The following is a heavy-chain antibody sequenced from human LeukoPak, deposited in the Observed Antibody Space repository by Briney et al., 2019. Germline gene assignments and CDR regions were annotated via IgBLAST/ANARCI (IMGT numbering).Heavy chain of an antibody. Sequence: PGGSLRLSCAASGFTLSNYWMHWVRQAPGKGLEWISYISSSGSTIYYADSVKGRFTISRDNAKNSLYLQMNSLRAEDTAVYYCARDAPSIAAQVDYWGQGTLVTVSS. CDR2: ISSSGSTI. CDR1: GFTLSNYW. V-gene: IGHV3-48*04. D-gene: IGHD6-13*01. CDR3: ARDAPSIAAQVDY. J-gene: IGHJ4*02.